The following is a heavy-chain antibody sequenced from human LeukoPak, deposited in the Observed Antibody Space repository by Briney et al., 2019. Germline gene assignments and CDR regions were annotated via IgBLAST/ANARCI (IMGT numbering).Heavy chain of an antibody. J-gene: IGHJ4*02. V-gene: IGHV3-23*01. CDR3: VKGGQNFDFWRFDY. CDR2: ISGSGGST. Sequence: EGSLRLSCEASGVTFSTYSMNWVRQAPGKGLEWVSSISGSGGSTYYADSVKGRFSISRDNSKNTLDLQMTSLRAEDTALYYCVKGGQNFDFWRFDYWGQGTLVAVSS. CDR1: GVTFSTYS. D-gene: IGHD3-3*01.